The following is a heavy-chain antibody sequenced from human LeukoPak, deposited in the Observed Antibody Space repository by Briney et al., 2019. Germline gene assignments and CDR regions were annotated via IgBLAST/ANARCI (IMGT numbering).Heavy chain of an antibody. J-gene: IGHJ1*01. CDR2: IYYSGST. V-gene: IGHV4-39*01. Sequence: PSETLSLTCTVSGGSISSSSYYWGWIRQPPGKGLEWIGSIYYSGSTYYNPSLKSRVTISVDTSKNPFSLKLSSLTAADTAVCFCARRPYDFWSGPEYSKPGGQGTLVTVS. D-gene: IGHD3-3*01. CDR3: ARRPYDFWSGPEYSKP. CDR1: GGSISSSSYY.